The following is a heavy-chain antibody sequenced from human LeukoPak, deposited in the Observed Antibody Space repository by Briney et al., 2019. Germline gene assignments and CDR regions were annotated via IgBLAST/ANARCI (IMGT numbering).Heavy chain of an antibody. D-gene: IGHD5-12*01. V-gene: IGHV4-59*01. CDR2: IYYSGST. J-gene: IGHJ4*02. Sequence: PSETLSLTCTVSGGSISSYYWSWIRQPPGKGLEWIGYIYYSGSTNYNPSLKSRVTISVDTSKNQFSLKLSSVTAADTAVYYCARTKDIVATNYFDYWGQGTLVIVSS. CDR1: GGSISSYY. CDR3: ARTKDIVATNYFDY.